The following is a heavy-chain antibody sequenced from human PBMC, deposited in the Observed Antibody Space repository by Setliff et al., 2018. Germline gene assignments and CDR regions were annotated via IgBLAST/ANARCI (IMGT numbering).Heavy chain of an antibody. CDR3: AKTPPTDWYFDL. CDR1: GLSLSNYA. J-gene: IGHJ2*01. CDR2: IWYDGSNK. Sequence: LRLSCAASGLSLSNYAMHWVRQAPDKGLEWVAAIWYDGSNKFYADSVKGRFTISRDTSKNTLDLEMSSLRVEDTAVYYCAKTPPTDWYFDLWGRGTLVTVSS. V-gene: IGHV3-33*06. D-gene: IGHD2-15*01.